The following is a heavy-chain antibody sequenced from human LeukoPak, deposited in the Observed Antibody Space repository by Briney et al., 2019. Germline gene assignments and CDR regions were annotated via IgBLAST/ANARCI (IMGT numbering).Heavy chain of an antibody. J-gene: IGHJ4*03. CDR2: IYYTGNT. CDR3: ARHPGGSSFDY. D-gene: IGHD2-8*02. V-gene: IGHV4-39*01. CDR1: GGSISSSNYY. Sequence: PSETLSLTCTVSGGSISSSNYYWGWVRQPPGKGLEWVATIYYTGNTYYNPSLKSRVTISVDTSKNHLSLKLSSVTAADAALYFCARHPGGSSFDYWGQGTLVTVSS.